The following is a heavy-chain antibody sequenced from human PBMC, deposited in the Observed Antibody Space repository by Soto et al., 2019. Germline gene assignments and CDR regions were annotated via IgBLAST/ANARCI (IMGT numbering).Heavy chain of an antibody. V-gene: IGHV1-2*04. CDR1: GYTFTGYY. D-gene: IGHD6-13*01. CDR3: ARDSGKLVPRRLGMIHYYYMDV. CDR2: INPNSGGT. Sequence: ASVKVSCKASGYTFTGYYMHWVRQAPGQGLEWMGWINPNSGGTNYAQKFQGWVTMTRDTSIRTAYMELSRLRSDDTAVYYCARDSGKLVPRRLGMIHYYYMDVWGKGTTVTVSS. J-gene: IGHJ6*03.